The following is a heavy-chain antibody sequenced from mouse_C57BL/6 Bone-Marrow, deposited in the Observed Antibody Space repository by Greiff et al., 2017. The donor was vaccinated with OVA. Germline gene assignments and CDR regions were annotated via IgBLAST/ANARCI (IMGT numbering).Heavy chain of an antibody. J-gene: IGHJ2*01. D-gene: IGHD2-3*01. Sequence: EVQLQESGGGLVKPGGSLKLSCAASGFTFSDYGMHWVRQAPEKGLEWVAYISSGSSTIYYADTVKGRFTISRDNAKNTLFLQMTSLRSEDTAMYYCARGGWFPLRYWGQGTTLTVSS. CDR3: ARGGWFPLRY. CDR1: GFTFSDYG. CDR2: ISSGSSTI. V-gene: IGHV5-17*01.